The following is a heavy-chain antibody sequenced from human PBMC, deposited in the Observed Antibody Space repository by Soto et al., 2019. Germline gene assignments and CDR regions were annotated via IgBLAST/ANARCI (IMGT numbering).Heavy chain of an antibody. D-gene: IGHD5-12*01. V-gene: IGHV4-39*01. Sequence: QLQLQESGPGLVKPSETLSLTCTVSGGSISSSSYYWGWIRQPPGKGLEWIGSIYYSGSTYYNPSLKSRVTISVDTSKNQFSLKLSSVTAADTAVYYCASDDVGSGYDSNAFDIWGQGTMVTVSS. CDR3: ASDDVGSGYDSNAFDI. CDR2: IYYSGST. CDR1: GGSISSSSYY. J-gene: IGHJ3*02.